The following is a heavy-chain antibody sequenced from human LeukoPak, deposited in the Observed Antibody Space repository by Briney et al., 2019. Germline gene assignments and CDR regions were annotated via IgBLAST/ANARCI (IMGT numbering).Heavy chain of an antibody. CDR3: AKDAHSSSSTG. V-gene: IGHV3-23*01. J-gene: IGHJ4*02. CDR2: ISASGYNT. CDR1: GFTFRSYA. D-gene: IGHD6-13*01. Sequence: GGSLRLSCAASGFTFRSYAMSWVRQAPGKGLEWVSAISASGYNTYYADSVKGRFTISRDNSKNTVYLQMNSLRAEDTAVYYCAKDAHSSSSTGWGQGTLVTVSS.